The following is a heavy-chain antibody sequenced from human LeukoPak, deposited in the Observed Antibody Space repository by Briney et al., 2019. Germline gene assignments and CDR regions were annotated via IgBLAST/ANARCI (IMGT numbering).Heavy chain of an antibody. Sequence: TGGSLRLSCAASGFTFSSYTMNWVRQAPGKGLEWVSSISSSSSYIIYADSVKGRFTISRDNAKNSLYLQMNSLRAEDTAVYYCARDPLFGVAYYFDYWGQGTLVTVSS. D-gene: IGHD3-3*01. CDR1: GFTFSSYT. CDR2: ISSSSSYI. J-gene: IGHJ4*02. V-gene: IGHV3-21*01. CDR3: ARDPLFGVAYYFDY.